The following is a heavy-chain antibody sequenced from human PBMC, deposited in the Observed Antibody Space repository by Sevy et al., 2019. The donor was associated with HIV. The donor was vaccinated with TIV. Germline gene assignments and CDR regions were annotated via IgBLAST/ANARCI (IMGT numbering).Heavy chain of an antibody. J-gene: IGHJ6*02. Sequence: GGSLRLSCAASGLTFDDYAMNWVRQAPGKGLEWVSGISWNSGRRDYADSVKGRFTISRDNAKNSLYLQMNSLRIEDAALYYCAKSYESGVSWAMDLWGQGTTVTVSS. D-gene: IGHD3-22*01. CDR3: AKSYESGVSWAMDL. V-gene: IGHV3-9*01. CDR2: ISWNSGRR. CDR1: GLTFDDYA.